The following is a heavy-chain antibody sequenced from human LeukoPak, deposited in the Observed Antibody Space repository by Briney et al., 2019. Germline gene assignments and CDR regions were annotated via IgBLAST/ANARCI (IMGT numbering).Heavy chain of an antibody. CDR3: AALYCSSTSCFEDY. Sequence: GGSLRLSCAASGFPFSSYEMNWVRPAPGKGLEWISYISSSSNIIYYADSVKGRFTISRDNAKNSLYLQMNSLRAEDTAAYYCAALYCSSTSCFEDYWGQGTLVTVSS. CDR1: GFPFSSYE. V-gene: IGHV3-48*03. CDR2: ISSSSNII. J-gene: IGHJ4*02. D-gene: IGHD2-2*01.